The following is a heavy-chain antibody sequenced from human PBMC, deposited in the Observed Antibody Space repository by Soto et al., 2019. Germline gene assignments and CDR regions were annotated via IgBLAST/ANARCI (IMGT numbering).Heavy chain of an antibody. V-gene: IGHV1-18*01. Sequence: GASVKVSCKASGYTFTSYGISWVRQAPGQGLEWMGWISAYNGNTNYAQKLQGRVTMTTDTSTSTAYMELRSLRSDDTAVYYCATKISETRPDYDILTGPDYWGQGTLVTVSS. D-gene: IGHD3-9*01. CDR2: ISAYNGNT. CDR1: GYTFTSYG. J-gene: IGHJ4*02. CDR3: ATKISETRPDYDILTGPDY.